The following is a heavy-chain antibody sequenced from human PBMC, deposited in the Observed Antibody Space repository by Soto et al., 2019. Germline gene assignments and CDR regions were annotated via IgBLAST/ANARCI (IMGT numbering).Heavy chain of an antibody. CDR2: ISAYNGNT. V-gene: IGHV1-18*04. D-gene: IGHD2-2*01. CDR3: ARVQIGIVVVPAAPNYYYYGMDV. J-gene: IGHJ6*02. CDR1: GYTFTSYG. Sequence: ASVKVSCKASGYTFTSYGISWVRQAPGQGLEWMGWISAYNGNTNYAQKLQGRVTMTTDTPTSTAYMELRSLRSDDTAVYYCARVQIGIVVVPAAPNYYYYGMDVWGQGTTVTVSS.